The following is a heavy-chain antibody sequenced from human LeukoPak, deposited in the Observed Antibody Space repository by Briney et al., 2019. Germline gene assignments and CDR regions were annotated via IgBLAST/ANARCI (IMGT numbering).Heavy chain of an antibody. Sequence: GGSLRLSCAAPGFTFSSYWMHWVRQAPGKGLVWVSRINSDGSSTSYADSVKGRFTISRDNAKNTLYLQMNSLRAEDTAVYYCARVRLPGYGDYGGGFDYWGQGTLVTVSS. V-gene: IGHV3-74*01. CDR1: GFTFSSYW. D-gene: IGHD4-17*01. CDR2: INSDGSST. J-gene: IGHJ4*02. CDR3: ARVRLPGYGDYGGGFDY.